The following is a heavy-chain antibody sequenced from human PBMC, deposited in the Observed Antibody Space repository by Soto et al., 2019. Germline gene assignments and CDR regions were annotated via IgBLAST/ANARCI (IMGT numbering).Heavy chain of an antibody. CDR3: ARENVVVTALDY. D-gene: IGHD2-21*02. Sequence: SETLSLTCTVSGGSISSGGYYWSWIRQHPGRGLEWIGYIYYSGSTYYNPSLKSRVTISVDTSKNQFSLKLSSVTAADTAVYYCARENVVVTALDYWGQGTLVTVSS. V-gene: IGHV4-31*03. J-gene: IGHJ4*02. CDR2: IYYSGST. CDR1: GGSISSGGYY.